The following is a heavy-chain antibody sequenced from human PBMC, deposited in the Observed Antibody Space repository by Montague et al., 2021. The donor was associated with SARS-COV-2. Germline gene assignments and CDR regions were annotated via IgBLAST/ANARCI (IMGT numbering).Heavy chain of an antibody. CDR3: ARDPLYYYDSSGLLLDWYFDL. J-gene: IGHJ2*01. D-gene: IGHD3-22*01. CDR1: GGSINSFY. CDR2: VYYTGGT. V-gene: IGHV4-59*01. Sequence: SETLSLTCSISGGSINSFYWNWIRQSPGKGLEWIGYVYYTGGTNYNPSLKSRATISVDTSKNQFSLTVGSVTAADTAVYYCARDPLYYYDSSGLLLDWYFDLWGRGTLVTVSS.